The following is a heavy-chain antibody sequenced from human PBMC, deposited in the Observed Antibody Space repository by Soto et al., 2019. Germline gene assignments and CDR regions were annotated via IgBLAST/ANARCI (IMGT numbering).Heavy chain of an antibody. D-gene: IGHD3-22*01. Sequence: PSETLSLTCAVYGGSFSGYYWSWIRQPPGKGLEWIGEINHSGSTNYNPSLKSRVTISVDASKNQFSLKLSSVTAEDTAVYYCARGFPHYYASSGYRRAFDIWGQGTMVTV. CDR3: ARGFPHYYASSGYRRAFDI. V-gene: IGHV4-34*01. CDR2: INHSGST. CDR1: GGSFSGYY. J-gene: IGHJ3*02.